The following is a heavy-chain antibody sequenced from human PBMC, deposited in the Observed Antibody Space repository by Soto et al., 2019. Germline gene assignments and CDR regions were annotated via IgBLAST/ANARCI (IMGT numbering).Heavy chain of an antibody. CDR1: GDSISGSTYY. Sequence: SETLSLTCTVSGDSISGSTYYWHWIRQHPGKGLEWIGYIHSTGSNYYNPSLKSRLTMSVDTSQNQFSLRLSSVTAADTATYFCARAHSRERRPYHYGMDVWGQGTTVTVSS. CDR3: ARAHSRERRPYHYGMDV. D-gene: IGHD1-26*01. CDR2: IHSTGSN. J-gene: IGHJ6*02. V-gene: IGHV4-31*03.